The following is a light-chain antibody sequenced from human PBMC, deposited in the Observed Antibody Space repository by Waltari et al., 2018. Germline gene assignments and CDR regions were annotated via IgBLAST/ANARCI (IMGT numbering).Light chain of an antibody. CDR3: QNHERLPAT. CDR1: QSIGRY. CDR2: AAS. J-gene: IGKJ1*01. V-gene: IGKV3-20*01. Sequence: EVVLPQSPGTLSLSPGERATLSCRAIQSIGRYLVWYQQRPGQAPRLLIYAASTRATGIPDRFSGSGSGTYFTLTISRLEPEDFAVYYCQNHERLPATFGQGTKVEIK.